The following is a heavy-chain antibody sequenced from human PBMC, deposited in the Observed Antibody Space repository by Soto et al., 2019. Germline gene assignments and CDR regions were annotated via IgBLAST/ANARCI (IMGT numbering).Heavy chain of an antibody. V-gene: IGHV3-7*03. CDR1: GFTFTDFY. D-gene: IGHD4-4*01. CDR2: IRPDGSET. Sequence: EVQLVQSGGGLVQPGGSLRLSCVGSGFTFTDFYMNWVRQAPGKGLEWVANIRPDGSETNYVESVKGRFTTSRDNAKNSLFLQMTSLRADDAAVYYCAGWGGHDYNYGGQGILVTVSS. J-gene: IGHJ4*02. CDR3: AGWGGHDYNY.